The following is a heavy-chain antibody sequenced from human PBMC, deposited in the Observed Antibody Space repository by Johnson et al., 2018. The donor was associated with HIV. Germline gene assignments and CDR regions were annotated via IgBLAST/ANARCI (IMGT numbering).Heavy chain of an antibody. D-gene: IGHD3-22*01. CDR1: GFTVSSYD. V-gene: IGHV3-13*01. Sequence: VQLVESGGGVVPPGRSLRLSCAASGFTVSSYDMHWVRQATGKGLEWVSAIGTAGDTYYPGSVKGRFPISRENAKNSLYLQMNSLRAGDTAVYYCARSDYDSSGYYAFDIWGQGTMVTVSS. J-gene: IGHJ3*02. CDR3: ARSDYDSSGYYAFDI. CDR2: IGTAGDT.